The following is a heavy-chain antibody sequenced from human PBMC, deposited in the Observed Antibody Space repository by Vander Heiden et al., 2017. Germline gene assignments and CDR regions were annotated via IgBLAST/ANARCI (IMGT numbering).Heavy chain of an antibody. CDR3: AKESVTGTPFDY. D-gene: IGHD2-21*02. J-gene: IGHJ4*02. CDR2: ISYEGSNK. V-gene: IGHV3-30*18. CDR1: GFTFSTHG. Sequence: QVQLVESGGGVVQPGRSLRPSCAASGFTFSTHGMPWVRQAPGKGLEWVAVISYEGSNKYYADSVKGRFTISRDNSKNTLYLQMNSLRAEDTAVYYCAKESVTGTPFDYWGQGTLVTVSS.